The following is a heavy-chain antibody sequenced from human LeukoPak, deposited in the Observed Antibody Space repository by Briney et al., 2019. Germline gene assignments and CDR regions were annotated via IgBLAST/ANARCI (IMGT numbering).Heavy chain of an antibody. CDR1: GFIFDNYA. J-gene: IGHJ4*02. Sequence: GGSLRLSCAAPGFIFDNYAIHWVRQAPGKGLGWVSLISGDGGSTFYADSVRGRFTISRDNTRKSLSLQMSSLRSEDTALYYCARESETSGWYYYWGQGTLVTVSS. D-gene: IGHD6-19*01. CDR3: ARESETSGWYYY. CDR2: ISGDGGST. V-gene: IGHV3-43*02.